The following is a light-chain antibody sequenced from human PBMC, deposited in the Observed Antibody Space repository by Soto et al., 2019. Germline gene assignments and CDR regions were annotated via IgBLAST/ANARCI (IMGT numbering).Light chain of an antibody. J-gene: IGKJ1*01. V-gene: IGKV3-15*01. Sequence: EVVMTQSPATLSVSPGESATLSCRASQSVGSNLAWYQQKPGQPPRLLLYGTSTRATGIPARISGSGSGTEFTLTISSLQSEDFAVYYCQQHNDGPRTFGQGTKVEI. CDR3: QQHNDGPRT. CDR2: GTS. CDR1: QSVGSN.